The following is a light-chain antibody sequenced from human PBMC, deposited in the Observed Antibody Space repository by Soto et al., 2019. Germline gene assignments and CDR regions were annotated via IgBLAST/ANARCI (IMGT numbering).Light chain of an antibody. V-gene: IGKV1-39*01. J-gene: IGKJ1*01. CDR2: GSS. CDR3: QQNDFIPCT. Sequence: DVQMTQSPSSLSASVGDRVSITCRASQNIRTYLNWYQQTPGKDPKLLIYGSSHLQSGVPPRFSGTGSGTDFTLIISSLQPEDFATYFCQQNDFIPCTFGQGTKV. CDR1: QNIRTY.